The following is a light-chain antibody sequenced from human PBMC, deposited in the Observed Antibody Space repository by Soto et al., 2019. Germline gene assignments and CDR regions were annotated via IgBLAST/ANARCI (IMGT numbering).Light chain of an antibody. CDR2: DVS. CDR3: SSYTSSSTYV. CDR1: SSDVGGYNY. V-gene: IGLV2-14*01. J-gene: IGLJ1*01. Sequence: QSALTQPASVSASPGQSITISCTGTSSDVGGYNYVSWYQQHPGKAPKVMIYDVSNRPSGVSNRFSGSKSDNTAFLIIFGLQAEDEADYYCSSYTSSSTYVFGTGTKVTVL.